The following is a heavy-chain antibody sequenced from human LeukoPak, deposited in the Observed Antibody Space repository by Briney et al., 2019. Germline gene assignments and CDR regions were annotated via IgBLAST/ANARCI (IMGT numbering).Heavy chain of an antibody. CDR1: GFTFSSYA. Sequence: PGGSLRLSCAASGFTFSSYAMSWVRPAPGKGLEWVSAISGSGGSTYYADSVKGRFTISKDNSKNTLYLQMNSLRAEDTAVYYCAKSPTRLLYYFDYWGQGTLVTVSS. D-gene: IGHD2-15*01. V-gene: IGHV3-23*01. CDR3: AKSPTRLLYYFDY. J-gene: IGHJ4*02. CDR2: ISGSGGST.